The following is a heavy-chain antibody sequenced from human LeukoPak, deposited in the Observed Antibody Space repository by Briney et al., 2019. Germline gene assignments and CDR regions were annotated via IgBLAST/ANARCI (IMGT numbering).Heavy chain of an antibody. CDR2: INHSGST. D-gene: IGHD1-26*01. V-gene: IGHV4-34*01. Sequence: KTSETLSLTCAVYGGSFSDYYWSWIRQPPGKRLEWIGEINHSGSTNYNPSLTSRVTISVDTSKNQFSLNLSSVTAADTAVYYCARGLGGSYYRLDYWGQGTLVTVSS. CDR1: GGSFSDYY. J-gene: IGHJ4*02. CDR3: ARGLGGSYYRLDY.